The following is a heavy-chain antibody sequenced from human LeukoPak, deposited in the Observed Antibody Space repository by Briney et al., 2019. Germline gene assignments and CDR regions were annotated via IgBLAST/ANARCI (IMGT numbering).Heavy chain of an antibody. CDR3: ARDLRILLWFGELSY. J-gene: IGHJ4*02. CDR1: GFTFSSYW. CDR2: ISSSSSYI. Sequence: GGSLRLSCAASGFTFSSYWMSWVRQAPGKGLEWVSSISSSSSYIYYADSVKGRFTISRDNAKNSLYLQMNSLRAEDTAVYYCARDLRILLWFGELSYWGQGTLVTVSS. V-gene: IGHV3-21*01. D-gene: IGHD3-10*01.